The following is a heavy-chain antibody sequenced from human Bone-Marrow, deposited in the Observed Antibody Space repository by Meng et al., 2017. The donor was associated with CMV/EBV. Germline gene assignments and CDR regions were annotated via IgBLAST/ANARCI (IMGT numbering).Heavy chain of an antibody. D-gene: IGHD2-2*01. CDR3: ARGGQSGIVVVPAALKFDY. CDR1: GGSISSYY. CDR2: IYTSGST. Sequence: GSLRLSCTVSGGSISSYYWSWIRQPAGKGLEWIGRIYTSGSTNYNPSLKSRVTMSVDTSKNQFSLKLSSVTAADTAVYCCARGGQSGIVVVPAALKFDYWGQGTLVTVSS. J-gene: IGHJ4*02. V-gene: IGHV4-4*07.